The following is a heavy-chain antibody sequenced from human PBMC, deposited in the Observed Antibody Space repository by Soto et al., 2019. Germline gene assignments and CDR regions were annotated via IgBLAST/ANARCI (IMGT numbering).Heavy chain of an antibody. Sequence: QVQLVESGGGVVQPGRSLRLSCAASGFTFSSYGMHWVRQAPGKGLEWVAVISYDGSNKYYADSVKGRFTISRDNSKNALYLQMNSLRAEDTAVYYCAKDLLGYSYGPYYFDYWGQGTLVTVSS. D-gene: IGHD5-18*01. CDR1: GFTFSSYG. J-gene: IGHJ4*02. CDR2: ISYDGSNK. CDR3: AKDLLGYSYGPYYFDY. V-gene: IGHV3-30*18.